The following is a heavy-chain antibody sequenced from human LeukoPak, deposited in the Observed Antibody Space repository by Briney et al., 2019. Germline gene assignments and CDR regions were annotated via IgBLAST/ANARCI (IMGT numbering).Heavy chain of an antibody. Sequence: GASVKVSCTASGYTSTNYYMNLVRQAPGQGFEWMGLINPSGGSTNYAQKFQGRVTITADESTSTAYMELSSLRSEDTAVYYCASEFDYWGQGTLVTVSS. CDR2: INPSGGST. J-gene: IGHJ4*02. CDR1: GYTSTNYY. CDR3: ASEFDY. V-gene: IGHV1-46*01.